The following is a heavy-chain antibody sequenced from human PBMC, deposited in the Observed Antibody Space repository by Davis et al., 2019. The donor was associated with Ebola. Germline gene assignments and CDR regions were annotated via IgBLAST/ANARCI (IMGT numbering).Heavy chain of an antibody. D-gene: IGHD5-18*01. CDR2: ISETGDRT. V-gene: IGHV3-23*01. J-gene: IGHJ4*02. Sequence: GESLKISCTASGFTFSDYAINWVRQAPGKGLDWVSVISETGDRTYYSDSVKGRFSISRDRSTNTVHLQMNSVRAEDTAVYYCAKRPVDTVPFHSIYYFDYWGQGTLVTVSS. CDR3: AKRPVDTVPFHSIYYFDY. CDR1: GFTFSDYA.